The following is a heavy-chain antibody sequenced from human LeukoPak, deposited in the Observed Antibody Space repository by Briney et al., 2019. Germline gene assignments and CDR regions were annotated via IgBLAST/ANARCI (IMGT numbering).Heavy chain of an antibody. D-gene: IGHD1-26*01. J-gene: IGHJ4*02. CDR2: IYSGGST. V-gene: IGHV3-66*01. Sequence: GGSLRLSCAASGFTVSSNYMSWVRQAPGKGLEWVSFIYSGGSTRYPDSAKGRFTISRDISKNTVSLQMNSLRAEDTAAYYCVGIQSGRYNQYSFDYWGQGTLVTVSS. CDR1: GFTVSSNY. CDR3: VGIQSGRYNQYSFDY.